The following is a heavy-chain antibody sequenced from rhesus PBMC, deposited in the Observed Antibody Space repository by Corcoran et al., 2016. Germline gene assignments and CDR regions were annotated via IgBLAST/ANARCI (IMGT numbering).Heavy chain of an antibody. J-gene: IGHJ4*01. D-gene: IGHD2-2*01. CDR1: GYTFTDYY. Sequence: EVQLVQSGAEVKKPGASVKISCKASGYTFTDYYLHWVRQAPGKGLEWMGRVYPEDGEAIHEQKFQDRVTITADTSTDTAYMELSRLRSEDTAVYYCSTELLAGDYWGQGVLVTVSS. V-gene: IGHV1-111*02. CDR2: VYPEDGEA. CDR3: STELLAGDY.